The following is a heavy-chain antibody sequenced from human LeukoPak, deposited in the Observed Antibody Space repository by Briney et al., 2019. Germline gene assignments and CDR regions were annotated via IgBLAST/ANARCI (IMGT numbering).Heavy chain of an antibody. Sequence: GGSLRLSCAASGFTFSSYAMSWVRQAPGKGLEWVSAISGSGGSTYYADSAKGRFTISRDNSKNTLYLQMNSLRAEDTAVYYCAKDYDYVWGSYDYWGQGTLVTVSS. D-gene: IGHD3-16*01. V-gene: IGHV3-23*01. CDR2: ISGSGGST. CDR1: GFTFSSYA. CDR3: AKDYDYVWGSYDY. J-gene: IGHJ4*02.